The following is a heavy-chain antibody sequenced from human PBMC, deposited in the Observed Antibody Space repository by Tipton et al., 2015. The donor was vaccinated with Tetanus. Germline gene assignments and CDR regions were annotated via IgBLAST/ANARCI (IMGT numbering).Heavy chain of an antibody. D-gene: IGHD4-23*01. CDR2: IYYSGST. Sequence: TLSLTCTVSGDSMTRYYWSWIRQSPGQGLEWIGLIYYSGSTSYNPSLKSRVTISVDTSKNQLSLKLTSVTAADTAVYYCATMTPVDWYFDLWGRGTLVTVSS. CDR1: GDSMTRYY. J-gene: IGHJ2*01. CDR3: ATMTPVDWYFDL. V-gene: IGHV4-59*01.